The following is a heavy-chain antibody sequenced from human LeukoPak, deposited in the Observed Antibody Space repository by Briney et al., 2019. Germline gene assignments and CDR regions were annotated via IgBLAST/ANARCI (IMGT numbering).Heavy chain of an antibody. J-gene: IGHJ4*02. CDR2: ISGYSGNT. CDR1: GYTFTTYG. D-gene: IGHD6-13*01. Sequence: ASVKVSFKASGYTFTTYGVSWVRQAPGQGLEWMGWISGYSGNTKYAQKFQGRVTMTTDTSTSTAYMELRSLTSDDTAVYYCARARGDSSTWYGAYWGQGALVTVSS. CDR3: ARARGDSSTWYGAY. V-gene: IGHV1-18*01.